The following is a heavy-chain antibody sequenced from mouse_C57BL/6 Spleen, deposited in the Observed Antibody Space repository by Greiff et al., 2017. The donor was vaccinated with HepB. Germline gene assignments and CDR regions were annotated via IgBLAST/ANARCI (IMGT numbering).Heavy chain of an antibody. Sequence: VQLKQSGTVLARPGASVKMSCKTSGYTFTSYWMHWVKQRPGQGLEWIGAIYPGNSDTSYNQKFKGKAKLTAVTSASTAYMELSSLTNEDSAVYYCTKRYDYEGAMDYWGQGTSVTVSS. CDR2: IYPGNSDT. V-gene: IGHV1-5*01. J-gene: IGHJ4*01. CDR1: GYTFTSYW. CDR3: TKRYDYEGAMDY. D-gene: IGHD2-4*01.